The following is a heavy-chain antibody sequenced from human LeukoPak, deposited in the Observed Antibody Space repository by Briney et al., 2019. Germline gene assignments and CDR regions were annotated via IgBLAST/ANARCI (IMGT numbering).Heavy chain of an antibody. Sequence: GGSLRLSCAASGFTFSSYAMSWVRQAPGKGLEWVSAISGSGGSTYYADSVKGRFTISRDNSKNTLYLQMNSLRADDTAVYYCAKDVVPYYYGSGSYYNHPDYWGQGTLVTVSS. J-gene: IGHJ4*02. CDR3: AKDVVPYYYGSGSYYNHPDY. D-gene: IGHD3-10*01. CDR1: GFTFSSYA. CDR2: ISGSGGST. V-gene: IGHV3-23*01.